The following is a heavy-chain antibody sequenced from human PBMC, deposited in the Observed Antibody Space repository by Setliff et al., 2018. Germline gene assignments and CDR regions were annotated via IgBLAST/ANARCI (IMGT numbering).Heavy chain of an antibody. J-gene: IGHJ6*03. CDR2: TIPMFGST. V-gene: IGHV1-69*05. CDR3: VREGVDTRSSTDYRYYMDV. D-gene: IGHD5-18*01. Sequence: SVKVSCKASGDTFRSYGISWVRQAPGQGLEWMGGTIPMFGSTSYAQKFQGRVTIITDESTTTAYMELSSLGSEDAAVYYCVREGVDTRSSTDYRYYMDVWGKGTTVTVSS. CDR1: GDTFRSYG.